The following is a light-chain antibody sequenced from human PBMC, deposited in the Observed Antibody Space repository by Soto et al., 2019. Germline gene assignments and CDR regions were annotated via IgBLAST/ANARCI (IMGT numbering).Light chain of an antibody. CDR2: WAS. CDR3: QQYYTTPPT. Sequence: DIVMTQSPDSLAVSLGERATINCKSSQSVLYTPNNKNYLAWYQQKPGQPPNLLIYWASTRESGVPDRFSGSGSGTDFTLTISSLQAEDVAVYYCQQYYTTPPTFGQGTKVEIK. CDR1: QSVLYTPNNKNY. V-gene: IGKV4-1*01. J-gene: IGKJ1*01.